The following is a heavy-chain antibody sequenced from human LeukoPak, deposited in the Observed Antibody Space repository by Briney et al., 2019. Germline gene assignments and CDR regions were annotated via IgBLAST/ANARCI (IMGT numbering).Heavy chain of an antibody. CDR1: EFTLGDHA. CDR2: LRSRAYGGTT. CDR3: ARGPIQQWLYNGMDV. D-gene: IGHD5-18*01. V-gene: IGHV3-49*04. J-gene: IGHJ6*02. Sequence: GGSLRLSCTASEFTLGDHAMSWVRQAPGKGLEEVGFLRSRAYGGTTEYAPAVKGRFLISRDDSKSIAYLHMNSLKTEDTAVYYCARGPIQQWLYNGMDVWGQGTTVSVSS.